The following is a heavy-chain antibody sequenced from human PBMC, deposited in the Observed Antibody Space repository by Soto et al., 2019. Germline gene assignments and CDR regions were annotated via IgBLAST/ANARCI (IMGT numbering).Heavy chain of an antibody. CDR1: GGSISSGGYY. Sequence: SETLSLTCTLSGGSISSGGYYWNWIRHHPVKGPEGFGYAYYSGNTYYNPSLKSPVTISVDTSKNQCTLRLSSVTAADTAVYYCARQRPTDGRWEFANYYGIDVWGQGTPVTVSS. J-gene: IGHJ6*02. CDR2: AYYSGNT. V-gene: IGHV4-31*01. CDR3: ARQRPTDGRWEFANYYGIDV. D-gene: IGHD1-26*01.